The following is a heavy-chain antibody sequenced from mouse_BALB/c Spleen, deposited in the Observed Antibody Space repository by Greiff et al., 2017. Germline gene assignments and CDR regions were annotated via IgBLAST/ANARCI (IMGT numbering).Heavy chain of an antibody. Sequence: VQGVESGPGLVAPSQSLSITCTVSGFSLTSYGVHWVRQPPGKGLEWLGVIWAGGSTNYNSALMSRLSISKDNSKSQVFLKMNSLQTDDTAMYYCARDNGNYRGWFAYWGQGTLVTVSA. J-gene: IGHJ3*01. D-gene: IGHD2-1*01. CDR3: ARDNGNYRGWFAY. V-gene: IGHV2-9*02. CDR1: GFSLTSYG. CDR2: IWAGGST.